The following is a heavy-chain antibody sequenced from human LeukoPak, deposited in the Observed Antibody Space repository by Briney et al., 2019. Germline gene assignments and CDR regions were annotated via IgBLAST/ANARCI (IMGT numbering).Heavy chain of an antibody. Sequence: TPGGSLRLSCAASGFTFSSYSMNWVRQAPGKGLEWVSSISSSSSYIYYADSVKGRFTISRDNAKNSLYLQMNSLRAEDTAVYYCARDPVVMVGYYYMDVWGKGTTVTVSS. CDR2: ISSSSSYI. D-gene: IGHD2-8*01. J-gene: IGHJ6*03. CDR1: GFTFSSYS. V-gene: IGHV3-21*01. CDR3: ARDPVVMVGYYYMDV.